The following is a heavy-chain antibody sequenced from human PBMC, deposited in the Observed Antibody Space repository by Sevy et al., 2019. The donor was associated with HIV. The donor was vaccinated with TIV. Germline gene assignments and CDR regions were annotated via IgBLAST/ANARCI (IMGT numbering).Heavy chain of an antibody. J-gene: IGHJ4*01. CDR3: AREAVALDY. V-gene: IGHV4-39*02. CDR2: IYYTGST. CDR1: GDSISSNNFY. Sequence: SETRSLTCTVSGDSISSNNFYWGWVRQPPEKGLEWIGSIYYTGSTYYNPSLKSRVTISVDTSKNQFSLKLTSVTAADTAVYYCAREAVALDYWGQGTLVTVSS. D-gene: IGHD6-19*01.